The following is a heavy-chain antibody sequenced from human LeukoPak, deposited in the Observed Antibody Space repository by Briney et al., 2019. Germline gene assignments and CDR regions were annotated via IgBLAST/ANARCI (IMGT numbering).Heavy chain of an antibody. CDR1: GFKFSSYA. CDR2: ISGSGGST. Sequence: GGSLRLSCAASGFKFSSYAMSWVRQAPGKGLEWVSAISGSGGSTYYADSVKGRFTISRDNSKNTLYLQMNSLRAEDTAVYYCAKTPMIVVVITTLFDYWGQGTLVTVSS. V-gene: IGHV3-23*01. J-gene: IGHJ4*02. D-gene: IGHD3-22*01. CDR3: AKTPMIVVVITTLFDY.